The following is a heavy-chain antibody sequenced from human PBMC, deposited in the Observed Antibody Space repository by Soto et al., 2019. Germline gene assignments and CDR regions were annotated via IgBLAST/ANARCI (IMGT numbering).Heavy chain of an antibody. V-gene: IGHV3-7*01. CDR2: INEDGSQK. CDR1: EFSFRSYW. Sequence: GGSLRLSCAASEFSFRSYWMTWVRQAPGKGLEWVALINEDGSQKYYVGSVKGRFIISRDNAKDSVYMQMDSLRAGDTAVYFCARVGRYGWDFDHWGQGTLVTV. D-gene: IGHD5-18*01. J-gene: IGHJ4*02. CDR3: ARVGRYGWDFDH.